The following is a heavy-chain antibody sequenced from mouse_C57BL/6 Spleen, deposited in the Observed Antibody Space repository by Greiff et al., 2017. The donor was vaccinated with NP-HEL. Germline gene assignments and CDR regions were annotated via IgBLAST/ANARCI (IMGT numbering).Heavy chain of an antibody. CDR2: ISYDGSN. CDR1: GYSITSGYY. J-gene: IGHJ1*03. V-gene: IGHV3-6*01. CDR3: ARDKDTTYWYFDV. Sequence: EVQLVESGPGLVKPSQSLSLTCSVTGYSITSGYYWNWIRQFPGNKLEWMGYISYDGSNNYNPSLKNRISITRDTSKNQFFLKLNSVTTEDTATYYCARDKDTTYWYFDVWGTGTTVTVSS. D-gene: IGHD1-1*01.